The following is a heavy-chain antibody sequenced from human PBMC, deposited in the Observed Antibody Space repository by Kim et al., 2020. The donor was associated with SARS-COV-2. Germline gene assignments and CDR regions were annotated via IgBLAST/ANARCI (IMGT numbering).Heavy chain of an antibody. D-gene: IGHD6-19*01. CDR3: ARDNSSGWWSGAFDI. J-gene: IGHJ3*02. CDR1: GFTFSSYG. CDR2: IWYDGSNK. V-gene: IGHV3-33*01. Sequence: GGSLRLSCAASGFTFSSYGMHWVRQAPGKGLEWVAVIWYDGSNKYYADSVKGRFTISRDNSKNTLYLQMNSLRAEDTAVYYCARDNSSGWWSGAFDIWGQGTMVTVSS.